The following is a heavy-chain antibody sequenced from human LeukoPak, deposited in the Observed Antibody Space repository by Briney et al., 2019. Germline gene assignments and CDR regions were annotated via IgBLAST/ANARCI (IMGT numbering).Heavy chain of an antibody. J-gene: IGHJ5*02. CDR1: GGSVSGYY. CDR2: INHSGST. Sequence: SETLSLTCAVYGGSVSGYYWSWIRQPPGKGLAWIGEINHSGSTNYNPSLKSRVTISVDTSKNQCSLKLSSVTAADTAVYYCARVQASSSWYPSWGQGTLVTASS. D-gene: IGHD6-13*01. V-gene: IGHV4-34*01. CDR3: ARVQASSSWYPS.